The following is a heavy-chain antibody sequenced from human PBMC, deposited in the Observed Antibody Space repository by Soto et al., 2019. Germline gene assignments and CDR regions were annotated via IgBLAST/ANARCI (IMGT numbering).Heavy chain of an antibody. D-gene: IGHD3-3*01. CDR2: INHSGST. V-gene: IGHV4-34*01. CDR3: ARGVTISGVVRIHNDY. J-gene: IGHJ4*02. CDR1: GGSFSGYY. Sequence: LSLTCAVYGGSFSGYYWSWIRQPPGKGLEWIGEINHSGSTNYNPSLKSRVTISVDTSKNQFSLKLSSVTAADTAVYYCARGVTISGVVRIHNDYWGQGTLVTVS.